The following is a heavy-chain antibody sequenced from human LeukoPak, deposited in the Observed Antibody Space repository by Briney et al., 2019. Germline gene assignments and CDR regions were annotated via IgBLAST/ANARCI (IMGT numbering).Heavy chain of an antibody. Sequence: PGESLRLSCAASGFTFSNYAMSWVRQAPGEGLEWVSLISGSGTSTYYADHVKGRFTVSRDRYKNTLHLPRNTLKAEDTAVYYCAKDLGNSGSRDYWGQGALVTVST. J-gene: IGHJ4*02. CDR1: GFTFSNYA. CDR2: ISGSGTST. V-gene: IGHV3-23*01. D-gene: IGHD2-15*01. CDR3: AKDLGNSGSRDY.